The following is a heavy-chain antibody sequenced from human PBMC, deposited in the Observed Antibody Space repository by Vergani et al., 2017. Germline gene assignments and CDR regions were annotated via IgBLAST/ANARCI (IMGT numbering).Heavy chain of an antibody. J-gene: IGHJ5*02. Sequence: QVQLVQSGAEVKKPGASVKVSCNASGYTFTSYYMHWVRQAPGQGLEWMGIINPSGGSTSYAQKFQGRVTMTRDSSTSTVYMELSSLRSEDTAVYYCARDRGAAALFFWFDPWGQGTLVTVSS. CDR1: GYTFTSYY. V-gene: IGHV1-46*01. CDR2: INPSGGST. D-gene: IGHD3-3*01. CDR3: ARDRGAAALFFWFDP.